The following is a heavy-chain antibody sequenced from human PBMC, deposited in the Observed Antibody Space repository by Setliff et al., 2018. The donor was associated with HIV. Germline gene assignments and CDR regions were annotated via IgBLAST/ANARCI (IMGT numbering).Heavy chain of an antibody. V-gene: IGHV1-18*01. CDR3: ARDPTTALHPPLNWFDP. Sequence: ASVKVSCKASGYTFTNYGITWLRQAPGQGPEWMGWISTYSGSTKYAENLQGRVTMTTDTSTSTAYMELRSLRSDDTAVYYCARDPTTALHPPLNWFDPWGQGTLVTVSS. CDR2: ISTYSGST. J-gene: IGHJ5*02. CDR1: GYTFTNYG. D-gene: IGHD4-17*01.